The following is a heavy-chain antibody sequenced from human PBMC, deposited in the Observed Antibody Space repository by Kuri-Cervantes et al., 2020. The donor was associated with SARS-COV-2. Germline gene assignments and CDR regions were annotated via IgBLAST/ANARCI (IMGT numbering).Heavy chain of an antibody. CDR1: GFTFSSYA. Sequence: GESLKISCAASGFTFSSYAMSWVRQAPGKGLEWVSVIYSGGSSTYYADSVKGRFTISRDSSKNTLYLQMNSLRAEDTAVYYCAKDQDYYDSSGQFDYWGQGTLVTVSS. CDR2: IYSGGSST. J-gene: IGHJ4*02. V-gene: IGHV3-23*03. CDR3: AKDQDYYDSSGQFDY. D-gene: IGHD3-22*01.